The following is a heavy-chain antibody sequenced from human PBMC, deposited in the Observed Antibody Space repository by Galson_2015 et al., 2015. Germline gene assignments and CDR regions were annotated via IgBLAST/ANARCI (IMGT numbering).Heavy chain of an antibody. CDR3: ARVNKVGATQGAFDY. V-gene: IGHV3-30-3*01. J-gene: IGHJ4*02. CDR2: ISYDGSNK. Sequence: SLRLSCAASGLTFSSYAMHWVRQAPGKGLEWVAVISYDGSNKYYADSVKGRFTISRDNSKNTLYLQMNSLRAEDTAVYYCARVNKVGATQGAFDYWCQGTLVTVSS. D-gene: IGHD1-26*01. CDR1: GLTFSSYA.